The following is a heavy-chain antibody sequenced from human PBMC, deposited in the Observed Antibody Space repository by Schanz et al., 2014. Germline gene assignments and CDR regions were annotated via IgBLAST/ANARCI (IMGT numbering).Heavy chain of an antibody. Sequence: EVQLLDSGGGLVQPGGSLRLSCAASGFTFSTYAMSWVRQAPGKGLEWVSAISGSGGSTYYADSVKGRFTISRDNSKNTLYLQMNTLRAEDTAVYNCARDRGYCSGGSCLTFDYWGQGTLVTVSS. CDR3: ARDRGYCSGGSCLTFDY. V-gene: IGHV3-23*01. CDR2: ISGSGGST. J-gene: IGHJ4*02. CDR1: GFTFSTYA. D-gene: IGHD2-15*01.